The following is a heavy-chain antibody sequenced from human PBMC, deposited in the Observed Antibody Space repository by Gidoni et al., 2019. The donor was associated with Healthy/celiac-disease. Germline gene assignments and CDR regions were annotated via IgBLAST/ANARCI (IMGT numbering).Heavy chain of an antibody. CDR2: IYTSGST. J-gene: IGHJ2*01. D-gene: IGHD6-6*01. V-gene: IGHV4-61*02. CDR3: ARDGRTARGWYFDL. Sequence: QVPLQESGPGLVKPSQTLSLTCTVSCGSISCGSYYWGCIRQPAGKGLEWIGRIYTSGSTNYNPSLKSRVTISVDTSKNQFSLKLSSVTAADTAVYYCARDGRTARGWYFDLWGRGTLVTVSS. CDR1: CGSISCGSYY.